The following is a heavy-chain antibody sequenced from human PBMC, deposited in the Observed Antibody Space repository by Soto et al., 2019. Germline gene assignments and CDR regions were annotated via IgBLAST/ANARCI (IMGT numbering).Heavy chain of an antibody. CDR1: GVFLTSGTYY. CDR3: ASTEDFFDY. Sequence: QVQLQESGPGLVKPSQTLSLTCSVSGVFLTSGTYYWSWIRQHPGKGLEWIGYIFYSGSTDYNPSLKSRVNISVDTSKNQFSLKLSSVTAADTAVYYCASTEDFFDYWGQGTLVTVSS. CDR2: IFYSGST. V-gene: IGHV4-31*03. J-gene: IGHJ4*02.